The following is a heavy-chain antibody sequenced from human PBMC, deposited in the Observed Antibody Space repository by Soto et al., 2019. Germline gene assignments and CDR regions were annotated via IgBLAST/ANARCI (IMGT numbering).Heavy chain of an antibody. D-gene: IGHD1-1*01. CDR3: ARDRTLFGTGSTYYFDY. CDR1: GYTFTSYA. V-gene: IGHV1-3*01. CDR2: INAGNGNT. Sequence: ASVKVSCKASGYTFTSYAMHWVRQAPGQRLEWMGWINAGNGNTKYSQKFQGRVTITRDTSASTAYMELNSLRVEDTAVYYCARDRTLFGTGSTYYFDYWGQGTLLTVSS. J-gene: IGHJ4*02.